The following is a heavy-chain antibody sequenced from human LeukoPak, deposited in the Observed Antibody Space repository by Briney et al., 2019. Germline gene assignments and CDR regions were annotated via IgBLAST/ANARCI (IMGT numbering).Heavy chain of an antibody. CDR2: IYPSGGST. J-gene: IGHJ5*02. Sequence: ASVKVSCKASGYTFTSYYMHWVRQAPGQGLEWMGVIYPSGGSTSYAQKFQGRVTMTRDTSTSTVYMELSSLRSEDTAVYYCASSSGGSYEDWFDPWAREPWSPSPQ. D-gene: IGHD1-26*01. CDR3: ASSSGGSYEDWFDP. CDR1: GYTFTSYY. V-gene: IGHV1-46*01.